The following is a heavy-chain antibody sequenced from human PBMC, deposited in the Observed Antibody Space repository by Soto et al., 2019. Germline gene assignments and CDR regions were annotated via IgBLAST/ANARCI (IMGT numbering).Heavy chain of an antibody. J-gene: IGHJ6*02. CDR1: GLTLGSYA. Sequence: GSLGLPFEPAGLTLGSYAMHWVGQAPGKGLEWVALISYDGSNKYYADSVKGRFTISRDNSKNTLYLQMNSLRAEDTAVYYCAKDIGRGASEWFRSRRNACALDVWGQGTTVTVSS. CDR2: ISYDGSNK. CDR3: AKDIGRGASEWFRSRRNACALDV. D-gene: IGHD3-3*01. V-gene: IGHV3-30*18.